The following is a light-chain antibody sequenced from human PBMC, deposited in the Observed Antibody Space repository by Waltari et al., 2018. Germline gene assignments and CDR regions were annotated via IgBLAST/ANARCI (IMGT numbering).Light chain of an antibody. J-gene: IGKJ5*01. V-gene: IGKV3-15*01. Sequence: EIVMTQSPATLSVSPGATATLSCRARQRVSSNVAWYQKKPGPAPRLLICDATTRATTIASMFRGRASGTEFTLTISSLQSEDFAVDYCQQYNRWPPSTFGHGTRLAIK. CDR1: QRVSSN. CDR3: QQYNRWPPST. CDR2: DAT.